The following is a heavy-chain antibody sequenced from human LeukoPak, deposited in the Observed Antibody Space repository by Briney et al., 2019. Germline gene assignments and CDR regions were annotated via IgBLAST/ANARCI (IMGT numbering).Heavy chain of an antibody. D-gene: IGHD3-3*01. CDR3: ARRIYDFWSGYLFDY. CDR1: GGSISSNSYY. V-gene: IGHV4-39*07. J-gene: IGHJ4*02. CDR2: IYYSGST. Sequence: SETLSLTCTVSGGSISSNSYYWGWIRQPPGKGLKWIGSIYYSGSTYYNPSLKSRVTISVDTSKNQFSLKLSSVTAADTAVYYCARRIYDFWSGYLFDYWGQGTLVTVSS.